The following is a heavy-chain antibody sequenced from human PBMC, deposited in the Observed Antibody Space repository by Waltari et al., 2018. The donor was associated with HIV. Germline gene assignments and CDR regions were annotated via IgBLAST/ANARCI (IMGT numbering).Heavy chain of an antibody. D-gene: IGHD2-2*01. CDR3: ARGRGKEPAAIFGEDV. V-gene: IGHV1-8*01. Sequence: QVQLVQSGAEVKKPGASVKVSCEASGYTFTSYDINWVRQATGQGLEWMGWMNPHRGNTIYAKKCMGKSTMTRKTSISTAYMNWSSLKSGYTAVDYCARGRGKEPAAIFGEDVWGQGTTVTVSS. CDR1: GYTFTSYD. J-gene: IGHJ6*02. CDR2: MNPHRGNT.